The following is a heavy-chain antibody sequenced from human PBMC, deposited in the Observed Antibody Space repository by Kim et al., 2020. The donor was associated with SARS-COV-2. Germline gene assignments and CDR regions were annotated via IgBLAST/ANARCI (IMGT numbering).Heavy chain of an antibody. CDR2: IWYDGSNK. CDR3: AKETYGSGSPDYYGMDV. Sequence: GSLRLSCAASGFTFSSYGMHWVRQAPGKGLEWVAVIWYDGSNKYYADSVKGRFTISRDNSKNTLYLQMNSMRAEDTAVYYCAKETYGSGSPDYYGMDVWGQGTTVTVSS. CDR1: GFTFSSYG. D-gene: IGHD3-10*01. J-gene: IGHJ6*02. V-gene: IGHV3-33*06.